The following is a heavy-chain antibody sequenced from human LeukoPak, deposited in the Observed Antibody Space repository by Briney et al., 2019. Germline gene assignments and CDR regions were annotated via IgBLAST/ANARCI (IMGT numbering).Heavy chain of an antibody. D-gene: IGHD3-22*01. Sequence: GGSLRLSCADSGFTFSSYWMSWVRQAPGKGLEWVANIKQDGSEKYYVDSVKGRFTISRDNAKNSLYLQMNSLRAEDTAVYYCARRMRVDSSGRNTFDYWGQGTLVTVSS. J-gene: IGHJ4*02. CDR3: ARRMRVDSSGRNTFDY. CDR1: GFTFSSYW. CDR2: IKQDGSEK. V-gene: IGHV3-7*01.